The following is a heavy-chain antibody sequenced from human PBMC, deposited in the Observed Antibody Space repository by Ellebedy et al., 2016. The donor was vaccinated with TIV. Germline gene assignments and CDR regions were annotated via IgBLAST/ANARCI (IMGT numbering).Heavy chain of an antibody. CDR3: ATRPGFAAGGSGY. CDR1: GFTVSNNF. Sequence: GESLKISCAASGFTVSNNFMTWVRQAPGKGLEWVALVYSGGSTNYADSVQGRFTISRDSSMNTMYLQMNNLKVEDTAVYYCATRPGFAAGGSGYWGQGALVTVSS. J-gene: IGHJ4*02. V-gene: IGHV3-53*01. D-gene: IGHD3-10*01. CDR2: VYSGGST.